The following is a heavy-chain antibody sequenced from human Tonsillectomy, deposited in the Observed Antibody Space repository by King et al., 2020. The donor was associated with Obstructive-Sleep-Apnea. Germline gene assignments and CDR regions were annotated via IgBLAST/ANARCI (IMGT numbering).Heavy chain of an antibody. Sequence: QLVQSGPEVMKPGASKMFSSKVSGYTFSPSGISGGRQTPRQGLEWMGGISSVNGNTNDAHKFQGRVTMNTDTSTSTAYMELRGLRSDDTAVYYCARRREYSYGYYDYWGQGTLVTVSS. CDR2: ISSVNGNT. CDR1: GYTFSPSG. V-gene: IGHV1-18*04. J-gene: IGHJ4*02. D-gene: IGHD5-18*01. CDR3: ARRREYSYGYYDY.